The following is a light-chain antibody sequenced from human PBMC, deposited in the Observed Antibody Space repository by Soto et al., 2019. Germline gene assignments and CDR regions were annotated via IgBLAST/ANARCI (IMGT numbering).Light chain of an antibody. V-gene: IGLV1-40*01. Sequence: QSVLTQPPSVSGAPGQRVTISCTGSSSNIGAGYDVHWYQQLPGTAPKLLIYGNSNRPSGVPDRFSGSKSGTSASLAITGLQAEDEAEYYCQSYDSRLSGAVFGGGTQLTVL. CDR1: SSNIGAGYD. CDR3: QSYDSRLSGAV. CDR2: GNS. J-gene: IGLJ7*01.